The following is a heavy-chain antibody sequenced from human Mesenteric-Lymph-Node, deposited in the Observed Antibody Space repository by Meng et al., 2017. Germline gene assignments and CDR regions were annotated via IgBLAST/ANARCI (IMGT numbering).Heavy chain of an antibody. CDR3: ARGVYDSSGYYYRWFDP. D-gene: IGHD3-22*01. CDR1: GGTFSSYA. V-gene: IGHV1-69*06. J-gene: IGHJ5*02. Sequence: QGQLVQSGAGVKQPGSSVKVACKASGGTFSSYAISWVRQAPGQGLEWMGGIIPIFGTANYAQKFQGRVTITADKSTSTAYMELSSLRSEDTAVYYCARGVYDSSGYYYRWFDPWGQGTLVTVSS. CDR2: IIPIFGTA.